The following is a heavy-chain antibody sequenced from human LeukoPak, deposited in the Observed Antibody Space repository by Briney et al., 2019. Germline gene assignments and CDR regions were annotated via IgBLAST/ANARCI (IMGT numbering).Heavy chain of an antibody. CDR1: GFTFSSYG. J-gene: IGHJ4*02. CDR2: ISYDGSNK. V-gene: IGHV3-30*18. D-gene: IGHD3-9*01. CDR3: AKGDDILTGHLIN. Sequence: GGSLRLSCAASGFTFSSYGMHWVRQAPGKGLEWVAVISYDGSNKYYADSVKGRFTISRDNSKNTLYLQMNSLRAEDTAVYYCAKGDDILTGHLINWGQGTLVTVSS.